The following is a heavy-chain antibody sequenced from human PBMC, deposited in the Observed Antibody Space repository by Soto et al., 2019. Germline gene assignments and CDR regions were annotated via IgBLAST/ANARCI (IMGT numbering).Heavy chain of an antibody. CDR3: ANMEGMDPWAYSFDY. CDR1: GFTFSDFA. Sequence: EVQVLESGGGLVQPGGSLRLSCEATGFTFSDFAMSWVRQAPGKGLEWVSRIYGGGNGPHYADSVKGRVTISRDNSKNTLYLQINSLGAEDTAVYYCANMEGMDPWAYSFDYWGQGTLVTVSS. V-gene: IGHV3-23*01. D-gene: IGHD2-2*03. CDR2: IYGGGNGP. J-gene: IGHJ4*02.